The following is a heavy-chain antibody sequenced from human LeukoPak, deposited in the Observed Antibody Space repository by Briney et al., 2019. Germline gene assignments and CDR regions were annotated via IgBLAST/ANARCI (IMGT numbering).Heavy chain of an antibody. CDR3: ARSLRFLEWLLDY. CDR1: GFTFSSYS. Sequence: GGSLRLSCAASGFTFSSYSMNWVRQAPGKGLEWVSSISSGSSYIYYADSVKGRFTISRDNAKNSLYLQMNSLRAEDTAVYYCARSLRFLEWLLDYWGQGTLVTVSS. V-gene: IGHV3-21*01. D-gene: IGHD3-3*01. CDR2: ISSGSSYI. J-gene: IGHJ4*02.